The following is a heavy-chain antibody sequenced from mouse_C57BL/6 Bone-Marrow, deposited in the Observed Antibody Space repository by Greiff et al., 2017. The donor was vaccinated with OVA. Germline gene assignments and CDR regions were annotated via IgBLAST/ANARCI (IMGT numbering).Heavy chain of an antibody. Sequence: QVQLQQPGAELVRPGSSVKLSCKASGYTFTSYWMDWVKQRPGQGLEWIGNIYPSDSETHYNQKFKDKATLTVDKSSSTAYMQLSSLTSEDSAVYYCARVGRANWEGFAYWGQGTLVTVSA. D-gene: IGHD4-1*01. CDR3: ARVGRANWEGFAY. V-gene: IGHV1-61*01. J-gene: IGHJ3*01. CDR2: IYPSDSET. CDR1: GYTFTSYW.